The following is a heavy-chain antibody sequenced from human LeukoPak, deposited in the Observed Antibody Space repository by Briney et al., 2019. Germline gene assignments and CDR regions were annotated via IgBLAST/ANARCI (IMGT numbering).Heavy chain of an antibody. J-gene: IGHJ6*03. Sequence: GESLKISCKGSGYSFTSYWIGWVRQMPGKGLEWMGIIYPSDSDTRYSPSFQGQVTISADKSISTAYLQWSSLKASDTAMYYCATSGGSSFFSYYMDVWGKGTTVTVSS. CDR1: GYSFTSYW. V-gene: IGHV5-51*01. CDR3: ATSGGSSFFSYYMDV. CDR2: IYPSDSDT. D-gene: IGHD2-15*01.